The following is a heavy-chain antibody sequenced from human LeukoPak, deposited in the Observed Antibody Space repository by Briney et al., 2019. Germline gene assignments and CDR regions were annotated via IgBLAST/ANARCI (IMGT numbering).Heavy chain of an antibody. Sequence: GGSLRLSCAASGFTFSSYAMHWVRQAPGKGLEWVAVISYDGSNKYYADSVKGRFTISRDNAKNTLYLQMNSLRAEDTAVYYCARGNYYGQDYWGQGTLVTVSS. CDR3: ARGNYYGQDY. CDR1: GFTFSSYA. J-gene: IGHJ4*02. CDR2: ISYDGSNK. D-gene: IGHD3-10*01. V-gene: IGHV3-30-3*01.